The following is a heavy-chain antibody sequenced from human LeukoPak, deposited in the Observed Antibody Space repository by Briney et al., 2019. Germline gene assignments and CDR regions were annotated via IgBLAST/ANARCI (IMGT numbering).Heavy chain of an antibody. Sequence: PSETLSLTCTVSGGSISSYYWSWIRQPPGKGLEWIGYIYYSGSTNYNPSLKSRVTISVDTSKNQFSLKLSSVTAADTAVYYCARQLSSGGKIFDYWGQGTLVTVSS. CDR3: ARQLSSGGKIFDY. V-gene: IGHV4-59*08. D-gene: IGHD2-15*01. CDR1: GGSISSYY. CDR2: IYYSGST. J-gene: IGHJ4*02.